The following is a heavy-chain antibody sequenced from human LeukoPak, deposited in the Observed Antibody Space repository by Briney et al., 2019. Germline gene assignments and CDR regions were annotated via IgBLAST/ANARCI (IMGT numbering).Heavy chain of an antibody. CDR2: IYPGDSDT. CDR3: ARHPYSSSFKYYYYMDV. CDR1: GYSFTNYW. Sequence: PGESLKISCKGSGYSFTNYWIGWVRQMPGKGLEWMGIIYPGDSDTRYSPSFQGQVTISADKSISTAYLQWSSLRASDTAMYYCARHPYSSSFKYYYYMDVWGKGTTVTVSS. J-gene: IGHJ6*03. V-gene: IGHV5-51*01. D-gene: IGHD6-6*01.